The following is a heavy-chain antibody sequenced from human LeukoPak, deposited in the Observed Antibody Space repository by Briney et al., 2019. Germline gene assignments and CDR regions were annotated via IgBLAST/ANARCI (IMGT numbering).Heavy chain of an antibody. CDR2: IKGSGSST. V-gene: IGHV3-23*01. D-gene: IGHD3-22*01. J-gene: IGHJ3*02. CDR3: AKDFYYDSSGYWDAFDI. Sequence: PGGSLRLSCAASGFTFSSYAMRWVRQAPGRGLEWVSAIKGSGSSTYYAYSVKCAFTISRDNSKNTLYLLMNSLRAEDTAVYDCAKDFYYDSSGYWDAFDIWGQGTMVTVSS. CDR1: GFTFSSYA.